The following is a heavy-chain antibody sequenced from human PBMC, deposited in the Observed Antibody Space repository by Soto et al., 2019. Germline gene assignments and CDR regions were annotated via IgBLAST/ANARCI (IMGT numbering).Heavy chain of an antibody. V-gene: IGHV3-30-3*01. CDR2: ISYDGSNK. Sequence: QVQLVESGGGVVQPGRSLRLSCAASGFTFSSYAMHWVRQAPGKGLEWVAVISYDGSNKYYADSVKGRFTISRDNSKNTLYLQMNSLRAEDTAVYYCATTYYYDSSGYLPPEYWGQGTLVTVSS. J-gene: IGHJ4*02. D-gene: IGHD3-22*01. CDR3: ATTYYYDSSGYLPPEY. CDR1: GFTFSSYA.